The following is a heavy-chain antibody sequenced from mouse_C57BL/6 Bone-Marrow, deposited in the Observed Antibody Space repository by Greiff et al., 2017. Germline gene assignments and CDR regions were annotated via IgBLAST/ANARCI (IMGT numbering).Heavy chain of an antibody. CDR2: IDPETGGT. D-gene: IGHD2-1*01. J-gene: IGHJ1*03. V-gene: IGHV1-15*01. CDR3: TRDGNWYFDV. Sequence: QVHVKQSGAELVRPGASVTLSCKASGYTFTDYEMHWVKQTPVHGLEWIGAIDPETGGTAYNQKFKGKDILTADKSSSTAYMELRSLTSEDSAVYYCTRDGNWYFDVWGTGTTVTVSS. CDR1: GYTFTDYE.